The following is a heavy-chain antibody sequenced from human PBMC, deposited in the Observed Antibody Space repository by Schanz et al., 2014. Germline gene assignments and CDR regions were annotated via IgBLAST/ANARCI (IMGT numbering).Heavy chain of an antibody. CDR2: FIPILDVG. CDR3: ARGYGDSRTDF. CDR1: RSTFSSYT. D-gene: IGHD4-17*01. Sequence: QVQLVQSGDEVKKPGSSVKVSCKASRSTFSSYTISWVRQARGQGLEWVGRFIPILDVGNYAQQFQGGVTITADRSASTAYMELSSLRSEDTAVYYCARGYGDSRTDFWGQGTLVTVAS. V-gene: IGHV1-69*04. J-gene: IGHJ4*02.